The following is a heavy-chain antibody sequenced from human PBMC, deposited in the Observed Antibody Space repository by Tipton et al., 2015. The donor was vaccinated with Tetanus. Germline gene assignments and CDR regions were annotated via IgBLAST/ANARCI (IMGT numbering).Heavy chain of an antibody. V-gene: IGHV3-48*03. CDR1: GFIFSDYE. CDR2: INHNGNTI. Sequence: SLRLSCAASGFIFSDYEMVWVRQAPGKGLEWVSFINHNGNTIFYGDSVRGRFTISRDNAKNSLYLQMNSLRDEDTAIYSCARRKDLDAWGQGTSVTVSS. J-gene: IGHJ6*02. D-gene: IGHD2-15*01. CDR3: ARRKDLDA.